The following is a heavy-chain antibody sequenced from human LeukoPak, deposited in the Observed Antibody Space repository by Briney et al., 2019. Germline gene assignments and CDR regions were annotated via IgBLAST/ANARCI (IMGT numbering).Heavy chain of an antibody. CDR3: ARTEGAFDI. J-gene: IGHJ3*02. V-gene: IGHV4-59*12. CDR1: GGSISSYY. CDR2: IYYSGST. Sequence: PSETLSLTCTVSGGSISSYYWSWIRQPPGKGLEWIGYIYYSGSTNYNPSLKSRVTISVDRSKNQFSLKLSSVTAADTAVYYCARTEGAFDIWGQGTMVTVSS.